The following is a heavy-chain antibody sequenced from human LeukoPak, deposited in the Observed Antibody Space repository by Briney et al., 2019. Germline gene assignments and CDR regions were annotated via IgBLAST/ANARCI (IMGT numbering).Heavy chain of an antibody. CDR2: ISSSSSTI. CDR3: AKDSDYYHSSGYYYAYFQH. CDR1: GFTFSTYS. Sequence: GGSLRLSCAASGFTFSTYSMNWVRQAPGKGLEWVSYISSSSSTIYCADSVKGRFTISRDNAKNSLYLQMNSLRDEDTAVYYCAKDSDYYHSSGYYYAYFQHWGQGTLVTVSS. J-gene: IGHJ1*01. D-gene: IGHD3-22*01. V-gene: IGHV3-48*02.